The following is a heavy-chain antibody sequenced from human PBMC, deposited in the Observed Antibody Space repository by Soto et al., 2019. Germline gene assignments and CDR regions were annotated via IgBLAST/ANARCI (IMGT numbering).Heavy chain of an antibody. D-gene: IGHD3-22*01. V-gene: IGHV3-74*01. CDR1: GFTFSSYW. CDR3: ARGGPTYYYDSSGYRFGY. Sequence: EVQLVESGGGLVQPGGSLRLSCAASGFTFSSYWMHWVRQAPGKGLVWVSRINSDGSSTSYAGSVKGRFTISRDNAKNTLYLQMSSLRAEDTAVYYCARGGPTYYYDSSGYRFGYWGQGTLVTVSS. CDR2: INSDGSST. J-gene: IGHJ4*02.